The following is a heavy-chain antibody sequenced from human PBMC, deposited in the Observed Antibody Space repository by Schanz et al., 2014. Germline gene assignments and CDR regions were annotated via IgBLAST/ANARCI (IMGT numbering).Heavy chain of an antibody. D-gene: IGHD2-15*01. CDR2: VWSDGNTK. J-gene: IGHJ6*03. CDR3: ARDAVALVPEYFMDV. Sequence: VQLLESGGGLVQPGGSLRISCATSGFTFSRFGMHWVRQAPGKGPEWVALVWSDGNTKYYVDSVKGRFTISRDNSMNTLHLQMDGLRVEDTAVYYCARDAVALVPEYFMDVWGKGTPVTVSS. CDR1: GFTFSRFG. V-gene: IGHV3-33*01.